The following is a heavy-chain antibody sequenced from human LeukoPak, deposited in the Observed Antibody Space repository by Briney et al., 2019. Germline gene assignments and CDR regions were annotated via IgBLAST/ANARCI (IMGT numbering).Heavy chain of an antibody. CDR1: GFTFSSYW. CDR3: ARWGSAYYYYYYYGMDV. D-gene: IGHD3-16*01. CDR2: IKQDGSVK. Sequence: GGSLRLSCAASGFTFSSYWMSWVRQAPGKGLEWVANIKQDGSVKYYVDSVKGRFTISRDNAKNSLYLQMNSLRAEDTAVYYCARWGSAYYYYYYYGMDVWGQGTTVTVSS. J-gene: IGHJ6*02. V-gene: IGHV3-7*01.